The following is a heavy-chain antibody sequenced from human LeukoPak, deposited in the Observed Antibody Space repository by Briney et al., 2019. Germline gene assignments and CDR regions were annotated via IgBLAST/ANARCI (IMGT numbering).Heavy chain of an antibody. V-gene: IGHV3-66*01. CDR3: ARTPGQLLPYYFDY. Sequence: GGSLRLSCAASGFTVSSNYMSWVRQAPGKGLEWVSVIYSGGSTYYADSVKGRFTISRDNSKNTLYLQMNSLRAEDTAVYYCARTPGQLLPYYFDYWGQGTLVTVSS. CDR1: GFTVSSNY. CDR2: IYSGGST. D-gene: IGHD2-2*01. J-gene: IGHJ4*02.